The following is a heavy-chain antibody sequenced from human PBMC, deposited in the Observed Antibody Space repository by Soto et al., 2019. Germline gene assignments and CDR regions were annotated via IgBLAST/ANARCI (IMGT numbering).Heavy chain of an antibody. D-gene: IGHD2-15*01. Sequence: QVQLVQSGAEVKKPGSSVKVSCKSSGGTFGSYAISWVRQAPGQGLEWMGGVIPIFGTPHYAQKFHGRVTITADIPTSTADLELSSPKSADTAVYYCAKIRWTISLQEEDAIWGQGTLVTVSS. V-gene: IGHV1-69*06. CDR1: GGTFGSYA. J-gene: IGHJ4*02. CDR3: AKIRWTISLQEEDAI. CDR2: VIPIFGTP.